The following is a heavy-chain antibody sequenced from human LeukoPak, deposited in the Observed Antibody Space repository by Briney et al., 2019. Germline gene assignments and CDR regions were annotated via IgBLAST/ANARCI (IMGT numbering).Heavy chain of an antibody. D-gene: IGHD3-16*01. J-gene: IGHJ6*03. Sequence: SETLSLTCAVSGGSISSYYWSWIRQPPGKGLEWIGYIYYSGSTNYNPSLKSRVTISVDTSKNQFSLELTSVTAADTAVYYCARETSQKGAHYMDVWGKGTTVTISS. CDR2: IYYSGST. CDR3: ARETSQKGAHYMDV. CDR1: GGSISSYY. V-gene: IGHV4-59*01.